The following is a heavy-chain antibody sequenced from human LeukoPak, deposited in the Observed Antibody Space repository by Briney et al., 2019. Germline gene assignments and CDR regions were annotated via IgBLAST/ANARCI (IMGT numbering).Heavy chain of an antibody. D-gene: IGHD3-16*01. CDR2: MNQDGSEK. CDR1: GFTFSDSW. J-gene: IGHJ6*02. V-gene: IGHV3-7*01. Sequence: GGSLRLSCAASGFTFSDSWMSWVRQAPGKGLEWVANMNQDGSEKDYVDSVKGRYTISRDNARNSLYLQMGSLRAEDTAVYYCATYTHWVAGDVWGQGTTVTVSS. CDR3: ATYTHWVAGDV.